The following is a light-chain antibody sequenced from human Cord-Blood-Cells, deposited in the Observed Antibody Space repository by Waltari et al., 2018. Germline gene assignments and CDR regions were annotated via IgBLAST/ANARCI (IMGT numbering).Light chain of an antibody. CDR2: RNK. Sequence: SVLTPPPSASGTPGTGVTISCSGNSSKHGSNYVYWYQHLPGTAPQLPNYRNKPRAFGVPDRFSGSKSCTSASLAISGLRSEDEADYYLAAWDDSLSGWVVGGGTKLTGL. CDR1: SSKHGSNY. CDR3: AAWDDSLSGWV. J-gene: IGLJ3*02. V-gene: IGLV1-47*01.